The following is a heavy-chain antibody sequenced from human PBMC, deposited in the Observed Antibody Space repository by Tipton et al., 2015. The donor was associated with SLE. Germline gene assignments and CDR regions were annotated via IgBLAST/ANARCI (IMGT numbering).Heavy chain of an antibody. J-gene: IGHJ4*02. Sequence: TLSLTCTVSGGSISSYYWSWIRQPPGKGLEWIGYIYTSGSTNYNPSLKSRVTISVDTSKNQLSLKVRSVTAADTAVYYCARHLNYGDYTALDYWGQGTLVTVSS. CDR2: IYTSGST. V-gene: IGHV4-4*09. CDR3: ARHLNYGDYTALDY. CDR1: GGSISSYY. D-gene: IGHD4-17*01.